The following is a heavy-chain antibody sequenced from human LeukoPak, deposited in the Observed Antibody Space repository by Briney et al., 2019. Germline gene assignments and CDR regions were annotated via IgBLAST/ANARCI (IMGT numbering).Heavy chain of an antibody. CDR2: IIPVFGTA. J-gene: IGHJ4*02. D-gene: IGHD2-8*01. Sequence: SVKVSCKASGGTFSSYAISWVRQAPGQGLEWMGGIIPVFGTANYAQKFQGRVTITTDESTSTAYMELSSLRSEDTAVYYCASPQGMVDYFDYWGQGTLVTVSS. V-gene: IGHV1-69*05. CDR1: GGTFSSYA. CDR3: ASPQGMVDYFDY.